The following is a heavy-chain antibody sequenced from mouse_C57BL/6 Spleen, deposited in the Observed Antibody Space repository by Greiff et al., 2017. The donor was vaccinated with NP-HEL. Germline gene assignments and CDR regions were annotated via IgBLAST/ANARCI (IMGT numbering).Heavy chain of an antibody. CDR2: FYPGSGSI. Sequence: VQLRQSGAELVKPGASVKLSCKASGYTFTEYTIHWVKQRSGQGLEWIGWFYPGSGSIKYNEKFKDKATLTADKSSSTVYMELSRLTSEDSAVYFCARHELDYGSRDWYFDVWGTRTTVTVSS. CDR3: ARHELDYGSRDWYFDV. CDR1: GYTFTEYT. J-gene: IGHJ1*03. D-gene: IGHD1-1*01. V-gene: IGHV1-62-2*01.